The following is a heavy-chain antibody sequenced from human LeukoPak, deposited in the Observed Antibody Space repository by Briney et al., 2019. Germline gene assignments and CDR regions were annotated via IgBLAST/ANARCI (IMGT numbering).Heavy chain of an antibody. CDR3: AKAPTYYYDSSGYFYFDY. Sequence: GGSLRLSCAASGFTFDDYAMHWVRQAPGKGLEWVSGISWNSGSIGYADSVKGRFTISRDNAKNSLYLQMNSLIPEDMALYYCAKAPTYYYDSSGYFYFDYWGQGTLVTVSS. D-gene: IGHD3-22*01. V-gene: IGHV3-9*03. J-gene: IGHJ4*02. CDR1: GFTFDDYA. CDR2: ISWNSGSI.